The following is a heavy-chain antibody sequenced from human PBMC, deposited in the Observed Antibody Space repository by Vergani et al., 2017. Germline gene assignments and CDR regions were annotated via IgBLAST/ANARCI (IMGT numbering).Heavy chain of an antibody. D-gene: IGHD4-11*01. CDR3: ARGNTETNGHLYYYYYMDV. CDR1: GGSFTSYH. J-gene: IGHJ6*03. V-gene: IGHV4-34*01. CDR2: IDHTGRP. Sequence: QVQLQQWGGGLLKPSETLSLTCVVNGGSFTSYHWTWIRQSPGEGLEWVGDIDHTGRPDYNPSLKSRLTMLVDKSRNQFSLTLNSVTATDTAIYFCARGNTETNGHLYYYYYMDVWGQGTAVTVS.